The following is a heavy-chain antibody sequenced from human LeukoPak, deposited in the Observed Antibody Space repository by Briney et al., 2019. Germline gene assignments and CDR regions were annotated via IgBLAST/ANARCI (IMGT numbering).Heavy chain of an antibody. D-gene: IGHD1-26*01. Sequence: GASVKVSCKASGYTFTSYDINWVRQATGQGLEWMGWMNPNSGNTGYAQKFQGRVTMTRNTSISTAYMELSSLRSEDTAVYYCARAGVVWSYARRTYYFDYWGQGTLVTVSS. CDR1: GYTFTSYD. CDR3: ARAGVVWSYARRTYYFDY. CDR2: MNPNSGNT. J-gene: IGHJ4*02. V-gene: IGHV1-8*01.